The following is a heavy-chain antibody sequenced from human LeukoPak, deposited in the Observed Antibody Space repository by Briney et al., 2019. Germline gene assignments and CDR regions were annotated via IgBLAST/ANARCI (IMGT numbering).Heavy chain of an antibody. CDR1: GFTFGTYA. CDR3: GRAEWEPSNPINY. D-gene: IGHD1-26*01. V-gene: IGHV3-30*04. J-gene: IGHJ4*02. CDR2: ISYDGSFQ. Sequence: QTGGSLRLSCVASGFTFGTYAMHWVRQAPGKALEWVAVISYDGSFQYYGDSVSGRFTFSRDNSKNTLFLQMDSLRAEDSAVYYCGRAEWEPSNPINYWGQGTLVTVSS.